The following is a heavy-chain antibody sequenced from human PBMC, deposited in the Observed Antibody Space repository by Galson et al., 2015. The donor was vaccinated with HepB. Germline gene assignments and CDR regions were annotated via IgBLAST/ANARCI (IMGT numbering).Heavy chain of an antibody. CDR3: ARDLDWKDASPQDY. CDR2: ISAYNGNT. V-gene: IGHV1-18*04. Sequence: SVKVSCKASGHTFTSYGISWVRQAPGQGLEWMGWISAYNGNTNYAQKLQGRVTMTTDTSTSTVYMELRSLRSDDTAVYYCARDLDWKDASPQDYWGQGTPVTVSS. CDR1: GHTFTSYG. D-gene: IGHD1-1*01. J-gene: IGHJ4*02.